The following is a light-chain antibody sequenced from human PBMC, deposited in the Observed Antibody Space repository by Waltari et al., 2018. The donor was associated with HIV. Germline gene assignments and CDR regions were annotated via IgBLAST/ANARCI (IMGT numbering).Light chain of an antibody. CDR2: KAS. Sequence: DIQMTQSPSTLSASVGDRVIITCRARQSITAWLALYQQIPGKAPRLLISKASNLQSGVPSRFSGSGSGTEFTLTISILQPDDFATYYCQQYNNFPATFGPGTKVDIK. CDR3: QQYNNFPAT. CDR1: QSITAW. V-gene: IGKV1-5*03. J-gene: IGKJ3*01.